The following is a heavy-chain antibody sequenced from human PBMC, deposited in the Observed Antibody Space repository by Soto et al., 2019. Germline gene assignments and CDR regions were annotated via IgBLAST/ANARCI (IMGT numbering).Heavy chain of an antibody. CDR3: ARDLGGGYYYYYGMDV. J-gene: IGHJ6*02. CDR2: ISSSSSYI. V-gene: IGHV3-21*01. D-gene: IGHD2-15*01. CDR1: GFTFSSYS. Sequence: GGSLRLSCAASGFTFSSYSMNWVRQAPGKGLEWVSSISSSSSYIYYADSVKGRFTISRDNAKNSLYLQMNSLRAEDTAVYYCARDLGGGYYYYYGMDVWGQGTTVTVSS.